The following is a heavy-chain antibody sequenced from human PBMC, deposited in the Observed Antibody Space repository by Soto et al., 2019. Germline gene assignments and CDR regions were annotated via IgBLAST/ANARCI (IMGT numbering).Heavy chain of an antibody. CDR1: VGTFSSYT. CDR3: ATRYSGYDQFDY. J-gene: IGHJ4*02. D-gene: IGHD5-12*01. CDR2: IIPILGIA. Sequence: QVQLVQSGAEVKKPGSSVKVSCKASVGTFSSYTISWVRQAPGQGLEWMGRIIPILGIANYAQKFQGRVTITADKTTSTAYMELSSLRSEDKAVYYCATRYSGYDQFDYWGQGTLVTISS. V-gene: IGHV1-69*02.